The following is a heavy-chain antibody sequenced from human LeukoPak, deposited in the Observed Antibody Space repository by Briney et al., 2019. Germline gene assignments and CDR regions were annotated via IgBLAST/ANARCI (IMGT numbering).Heavy chain of an antibody. D-gene: IGHD3-22*01. CDR2: IYYSGST. CDR3: ARYGDSSVYSPYAFDI. CDR1: GGSISSYY. Sequence: SETLSLTCTVSGGSISSYYWSWIRQPPGKGLEWIGYIYYSGSTNYNPSLKSRVTISVDTSKNQFSLKLSSVTAADTAVYYCARYGDSSVYSPYAFDIWVQGTMVTVSS. V-gene: IGHV4-59*01. J-gene: IGHJ3*02.